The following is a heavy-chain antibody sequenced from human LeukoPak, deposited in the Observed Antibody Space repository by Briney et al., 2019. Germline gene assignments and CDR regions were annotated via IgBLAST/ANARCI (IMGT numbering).Heavy chain of an antibody. D-gene: IGHD2-2*02. V-gene: IGHV5-51*01. CDR3: ARSYTQYPGDAFDI. CDR1: GYSFTSYW. J-gene: IGHJ3*02. CDR2: IYPGDSDT. Sequence: GESLNISCKGSGYSFTSYWIGWVRQLPGNGLEWMGIIYPGDSDTRYSPSFQAQVTISADKSISTAYLQWCSLKASDTAMYYCARSYTQYPGDAFDIWGQGTMVTVSS.